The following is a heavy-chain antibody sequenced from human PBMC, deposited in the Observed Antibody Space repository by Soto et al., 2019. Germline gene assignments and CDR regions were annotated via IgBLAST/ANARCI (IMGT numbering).Heavy chain of an antibody. CDR1: GYTFSDYY. CDR2: VNPIFGTA. J-gene: IGHJ6*02. V-gene: IGHV1-69*13. D-gene: IGHD1-26*01. Sequence: EASVKVSCKASGYTFSDYYLHWIRQAPGQGLEWMGGVNPIFGTANYTQKFQGRVTITADESTSTAYMELSSLRSEDTAVYYCAALRRIVGATAYYYGMDVWGQGTTVTVSS. CDR3: AALRRIVGATAYYYGMDV.